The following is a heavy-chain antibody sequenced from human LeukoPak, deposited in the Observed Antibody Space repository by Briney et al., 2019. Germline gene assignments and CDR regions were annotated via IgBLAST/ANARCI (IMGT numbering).Heavy chain of an antibody. CDR2: ISSSSSTI. Sequence: GRSLRLSCAASGFTFSSYSMNWVRQAPGKGLEWVSYISSSSSTIYYADSVKGRFTISRDNAKNSLYLQMNSLRAEDTAVYYCARDRHYDILTGYYSYYYGMDVWGQGTTVTVSS. V-gene: IGHV3-48*04. D-gene: IGHD3-9*01. CDR3: ARDRHYDILTGYYSYYYGMDV. J-gene: IGHJ6*02. CDR1: GFTFSSYS.